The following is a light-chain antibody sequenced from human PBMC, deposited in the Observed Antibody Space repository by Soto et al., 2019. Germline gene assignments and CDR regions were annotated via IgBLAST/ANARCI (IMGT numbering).Light chain of an antibody. CDR2: AAS. CDR1: HGISNY. CDR3: QKYNSAPWT. Sequence: DIQMTQSPSSLSASGGDRVTITCRASHGISNYLAWYQQKPGKVPKLLIYAASTLQSGVPSLLRGSGSATDFTLNISTLQPADVATYYCQKYNSAPWTFGQGTKVDIK. V-gene: IGKV1-27*01. J-gene: IGKJ1*01.